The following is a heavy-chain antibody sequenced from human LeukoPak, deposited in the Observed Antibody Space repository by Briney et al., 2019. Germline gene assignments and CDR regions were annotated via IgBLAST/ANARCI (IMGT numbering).Heavy chain of an antibody. CDR2: ISSSGSTI. D-gene: IGHD6-13*01. CDR3: ARDRQHTRSRYSIRNNWFDP. CDR1: TFTFSDYY. Sequence: GGSLRLSCAASTFTFSDYYMSWIRQAPGKGLEWVSYISSSGSTIYYADSVKGRFTISRDNAKNSLYLQMNSLRAEDTAVYYCARDRQHTRSRYSIRNNWFDPWGQGTLVTVSS. V-gene: IGHV3-11*01. J-gene: IGHJ5*02.